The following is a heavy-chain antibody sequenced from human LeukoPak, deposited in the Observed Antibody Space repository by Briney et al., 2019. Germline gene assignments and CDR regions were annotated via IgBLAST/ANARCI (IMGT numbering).Heavy chain of an antibody. CDR3: ARGWLAETTVVTPYNY. J-gene: IGHJ4*02. D-gene: IGHD4-23*01. Sequence: ASVKVSCKASGYTFTSYGIRWVRQAPGQGLEWMGGITPIFGTAKYAQKFQGRVTITAVESMSTAYMELSSLRSEDTAVYYCARGWLAETTVVTPYNYWGQGTLVTVSS. CDR2: ITPIFGTA. CDR1: GYTFTSYG. V-gene: IGHV1-69*13.